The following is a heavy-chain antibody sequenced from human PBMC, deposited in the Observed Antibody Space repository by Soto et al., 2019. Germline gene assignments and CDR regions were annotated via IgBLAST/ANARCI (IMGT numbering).Heavy chain of an antibody. CDR1: GGSISSSSYY. CDR2: IFYTGNT. Sequence: QLQLQESGPGLVKPSETLSLTCTVSGGSISSSSYYWAWIRQPPGKGLGWIGTIFYTGNTYYNPSLKSRVPISVDTSKTQFSLKLSSVTAADTAVYYCAAQYSYGFPFDYWGQGTLVTVSS. D-gene: IGHD5-18*01. J-gene: IGHJ4*02. V-gene: IGHV4-39*01. CDR3: AAQYSYGFPFDY.